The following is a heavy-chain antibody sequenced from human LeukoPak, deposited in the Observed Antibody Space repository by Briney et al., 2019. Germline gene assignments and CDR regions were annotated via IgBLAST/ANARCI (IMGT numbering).Heavy chain of an antibody. CDR1: GGSISSSSYY. CDR3: ARETSSSWYIGSYMDV. J-gene: IGHJ4*02. Sequence: SETLSLTCTVSGGSISSSSYYWGWIRQPPGKGLEWIGSIYYSGSTYYNPSLKSRVTISVDTSKNQFSLKLSSVTAADTAVYYCARETSSSWYIGSYMDVWGQGTLVTVSS. V-gene: IGHV4-39*07. D-gene: IGHD6-13*01. CDR2: IYYSGST.